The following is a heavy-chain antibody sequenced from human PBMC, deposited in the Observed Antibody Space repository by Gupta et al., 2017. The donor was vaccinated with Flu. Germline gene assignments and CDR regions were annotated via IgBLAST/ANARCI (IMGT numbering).Heavy chain of an antibody. Sequence: EVQLVESGGGLVKPGGSLRLSCAASGFTFSRYSMNWVRQAPGKGLEWVASISSSSSYIYYADSVKGRFTISRDNAKNSLYLQMNSLRAEDTAVYYCAREKGMLQGIYYYGMDVWGQGTTVTVSS. V-gene: IGHV3-21*01. CDR1: GFTFSRYS. CDR2: ISSSSSYI. CDR3: AREKGMLQGIYYYGMDV. D-gene: IGHD2-8*01. J-gene: IGHJ6*02.